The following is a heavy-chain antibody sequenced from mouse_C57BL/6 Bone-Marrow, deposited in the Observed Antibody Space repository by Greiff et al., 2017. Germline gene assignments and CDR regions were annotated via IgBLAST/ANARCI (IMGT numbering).Heavy chain of an antibody. V-gene: IGHV1-64*01. D-gene: IGHD1-1*01. CDR3: ARYYYDGRSPRWFAY. CDR1: GYTFTCYW. J-gene: IGHJ3*01. CDR2: IHPNSGST. Sequence: QVQLQQPGAELVKPGASVKLSCKASGYTFTCYWMHWVKQRPGQGLEWIGMIHPNSGSTNYNEKFKSKATLTVDKSSSTAYMQLSSLTSEDSAVYYCARYYYDGRSPRWFAYWGQGTLVTVSA.